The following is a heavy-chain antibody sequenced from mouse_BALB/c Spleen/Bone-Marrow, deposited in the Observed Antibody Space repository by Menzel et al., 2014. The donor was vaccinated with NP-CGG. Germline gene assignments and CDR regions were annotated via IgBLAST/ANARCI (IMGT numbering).Heavy chain of an antibody. J-gene: IGHJ4*01. V-gene: IGHV14-3*02. CDR1: GFKIKETY. CDR2: IDPANGNT. Sequence: VQLKEAWAKLGEPGALVKLSWTTSGFKIKETYMHWGIQRPEKGPGWIGRIDPANGNTKYDPKFQGKATITADTSSNTAYLQLSSLTSEDTAVYYCARRPMIYYYALDYWGQGTSVTVSS. D-gene: IGHD2-4*01. CDR3: ARRPMIYYYALDY.